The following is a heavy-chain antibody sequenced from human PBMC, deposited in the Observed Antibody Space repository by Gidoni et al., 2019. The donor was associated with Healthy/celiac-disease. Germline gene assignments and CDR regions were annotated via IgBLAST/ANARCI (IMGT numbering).Heavy chain of an antibody. CDR1: GGSISSYY. CDR3: ARVSPIGNAFDI. CDR2: IYYSGST. J-gene: IGHJ3*02. Sequence: QVQLQASGPGLVKPSETLSLTCTVPGGSISSYYWSWLRQPPGKGLEWIGYIYYSGSTNYNPSLKSRVTISVDTSKNQFSLKLSSVTAADTAVYYCARVSPIGNAFDIWGQGTMVTVSS. V-gene: IGHV4-59*01. D-gene: IGHD1-26*01.